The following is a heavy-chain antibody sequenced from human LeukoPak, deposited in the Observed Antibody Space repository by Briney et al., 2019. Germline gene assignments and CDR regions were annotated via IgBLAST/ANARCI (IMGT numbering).Heavy chain of an antibody. CDR2: INHSGST. J-gene: IGHJ5*02. Sequence: SETLSLTCAVYGGSFSGYYWSWIRQPPGKGLEWTGEINHSGSTNYNPSLKSRVTTSVDTSKNQFSLKLSSVTAADTAVYYCARGQGANWFDPWGQGTLVTVSS. CDR1: GGSFSGYY. V-gene: IGHV4-34*01. D-gene: IGHD3-16*01. CDR3: ARGQGANWFDP.